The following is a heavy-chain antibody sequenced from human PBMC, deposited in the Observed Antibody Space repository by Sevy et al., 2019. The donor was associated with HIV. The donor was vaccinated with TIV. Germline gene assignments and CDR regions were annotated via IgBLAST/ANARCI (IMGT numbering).Heavy chain of an antibody. J-gene: IGHJ4*01. Sequence: GGYLRLSCVASGFTFSDYWMSWVRQAPGKGLEWVANIKQDGSQKYYIDSVKGRFTIFRDNAKNSVYLQMNSLRDDDEAVYYCARKVGDQWGHGTLVTVSS. CDR3: ARKVGDQ. CDR1: GFTFSDYW. V-gene: IGHV3-7*02. CDR2: IKQDGSQK. D-gene: IGHD3-16*01.